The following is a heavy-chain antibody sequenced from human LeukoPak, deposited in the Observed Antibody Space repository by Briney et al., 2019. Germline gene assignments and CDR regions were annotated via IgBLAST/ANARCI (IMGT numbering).Heavy chain of an antibody. CDR1: GFAFGVHA. J-gene: IGHJ4*02. CDR2: IGSGADL. D-gene: IGHD3-16*01. CDR3: AKDWTPHNRVYDCLDS. Sequence: PGGSLRLSCAASGFAFGVHAMSWVRQAPGKGPEWVATIGSGADLCYAESVKGRFTISRDDPRNTLWLQMNSLRAEDTALYYCAKDWTPHNRVYDCLDSWGQGTQVTVSS. V-gene: IGHV3-23*01.